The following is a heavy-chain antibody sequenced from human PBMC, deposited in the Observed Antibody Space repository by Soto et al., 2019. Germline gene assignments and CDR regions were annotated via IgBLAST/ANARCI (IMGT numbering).Heavy chain of an antibody. V-gene: IGHV3-15*07. Sequence: EEHLVEAGVGMGKPGGSLRLSCAASGFSFSAAWMKWVRQAPGKGLEWVGRIKSKAGGGTADYAAPVKGRFTILRDDSKNTLYLQMNSLKTEVTGVYYCTLQGDYYERLDSWGQGTLVTVSS. CDR1: GFSFSAAW. D-gene: IGHD3-22*01. CDR3: TLQGDYYERLDS. J-gene: IGHJ4*02. CDR2: IKSKAGGGTA.